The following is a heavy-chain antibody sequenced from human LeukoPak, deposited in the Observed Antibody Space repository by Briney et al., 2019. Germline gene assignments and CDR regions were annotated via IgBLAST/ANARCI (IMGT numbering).Heavy chain of an antibody. CDR2: INWNSNRI. CDR1: GFTFDDYA. J-gene: IGHJ4*02. D-gene: IGHD3-9*01. Sequence: PGRSLRLSCAASGFTFDDYAMHWVRQAPGKGLEWVSGINWNSNRISYADSVKGRFTISRDNSKNTLYLQMNSLRAEDTAVYYCARGHYYNILTGYSVRRGLDYWGQGTLVPVSS. V-gene: IGHV3-9*01. CDR3: ARGHYYNILTGYSVRRGLDY.